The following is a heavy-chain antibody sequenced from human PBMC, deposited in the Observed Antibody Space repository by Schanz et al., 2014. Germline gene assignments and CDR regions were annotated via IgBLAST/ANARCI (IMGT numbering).Heavy chain of an antibody. D-gene: IGHD3-10*01. CDR3: AKGRFGELSAFDI. Sequence: EVQLLESGGGLVQPGGSLRLSCAASGFNFNNFAMTWVRQAPGRGLEWVSSISTSGTYMYIADSLKGRLTISRDDAKKSMYLQMNNLRAEDTAVYYCAKGRFGELSAFDIWGQGTMVTVSS. CDR1: GFNFNNFA. J-gene: IGHJ3*02. V-gene: IGHV3-21*01. CDR2: ISTSGTYM.